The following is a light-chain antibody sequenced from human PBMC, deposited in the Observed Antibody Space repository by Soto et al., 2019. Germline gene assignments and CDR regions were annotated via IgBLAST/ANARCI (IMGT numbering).Light chain of an antibody. J-gene: IGKJ1*01. CDR1: NSVSSSY. V-gene: IGKV3-20*01. Sequence: EIVVTQSPGTLSLSQRERSTLSGRGSNSVSSSYVAWYQQKPGQAPRLLVYGASGRHTGIPARFSGSGSGTDFTLTISRLEPEDFAVNFCHQYGDSPQPFGQG. CDR2: GAS. CDR3: HQYGDSPQP.